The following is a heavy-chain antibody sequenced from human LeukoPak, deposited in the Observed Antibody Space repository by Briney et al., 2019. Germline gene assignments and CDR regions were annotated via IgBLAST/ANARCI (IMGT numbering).Heavy chain of an antibody. CDR3: ARDGYSSSWYDRAFDI. J-gene: IGHJ3*02. D-gene: IGHD6-13*01. Sequence: ASVKVSCKASGGTFSSYAISWVRQAPGQGLEWMGGIIPIFGTANCAQKFQGRVTITADESTSTAYMELSSLRSEDTAVYYCARDGYSSSWYDRAFDIWGQGTMVTVSS. V-gene: IGHV1-69*01. CDR2: IIPIFGTA. CDR1: GGTFSSYA.